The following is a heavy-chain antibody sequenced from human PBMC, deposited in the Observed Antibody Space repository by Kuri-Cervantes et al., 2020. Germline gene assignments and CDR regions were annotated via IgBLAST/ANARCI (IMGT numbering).Heavy chain of an antibody. V-gene: IGHV4-38-2*02. CDR2: VYHSGST. CDR1: GYSITSGFL. J-gene: IGHJ6*03. D-gene: IGHD3-10*01. Sequence: SETLSLTCTVSGYSITSGFLWGWIRQTPGKGLEWIGNVYHSGSTHYNPSLKSRVTISVDTSKNQFSLKMSSVTAADTAVYYCARRPTPTMVQGVGYYYMDVWGKGTTVTVSS. CDR3: ARRPTPTMVQGVGYYYMDV.